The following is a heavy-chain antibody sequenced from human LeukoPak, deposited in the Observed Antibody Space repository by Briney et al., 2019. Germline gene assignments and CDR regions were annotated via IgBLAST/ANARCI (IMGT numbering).Heavy chain of an antibody. D-gene: IGHD3-22*01. CDR2: MNPNSGNT. CDR1: GGTFSSYA. J-gene: IGHJ5*02. V-gene: IGHV1-8*03. Sequence: ASVKVSCKASGGTFSSYAISWVRQATGQGLEWMGWMNPNSGNTGYAQKFQGRVTITRNTSISTAYMELSSLRSEDTAVYYCARSASRSSEGWFDPWGQGTLVTVSS. CDR3: ARSASRSSEGWFDP.